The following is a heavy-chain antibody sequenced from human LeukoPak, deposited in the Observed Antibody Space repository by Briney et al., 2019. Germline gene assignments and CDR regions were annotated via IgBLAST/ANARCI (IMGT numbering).Heavy chain of an antibody. D-gene: IGHD3-16*02. CDR1: GGSLSSRSYY. Sequence: SETLSLTCSVPGGSLSSRSYYWGWIRQPPGKGLEWIGSIYYSGSTNYNPSLKSRVTISVDTSKNQFSLKLSSVTAADTAVYYCARHSHPYSYMDPWGQGTLVTVSS. J-gene: IGHJ5*02. V-gene: IGHV4-39*01. CDR3: ARHSHPYSYMDP. CDR2: IYYSGST.